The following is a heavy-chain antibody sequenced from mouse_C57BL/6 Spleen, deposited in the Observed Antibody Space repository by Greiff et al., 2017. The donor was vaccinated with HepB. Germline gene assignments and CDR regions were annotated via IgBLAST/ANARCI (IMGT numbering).Heavy chain of an antibody. Sequence: VQLQQPGAELVKPGASVKLSCKASGYTFTSYWMHWVKQRPGQGLEWIGMIHPNSGSTNYNEKFKSKATLTVDKSSSTAYMQLSSLTSEDSAVYYCARGVDYYGSYYFDYWGQGTTLTVSS. CDR1: GYTFTSYW. D-gene: IGHD1-1*01. V-gene: IGHV1-64*01. J-gene: IGHJ2*01. CDR3: ARGVDYYGSYYFDY. CDR2: IHPNSGST.